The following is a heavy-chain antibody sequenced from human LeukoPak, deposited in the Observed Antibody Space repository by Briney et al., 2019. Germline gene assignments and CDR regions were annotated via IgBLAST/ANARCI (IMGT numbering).Heavy chain of an antibody. Sequence: PGGSLRLSCAASGFTFSSYAMSWVRPAPGEGLEWVSAISGSGGSTYYADSVKGRFTSSRDNSKNTLYLQMNSLRAEDTAVYYCAKVMYSSGWMYDYYYMDVWGKGTTVTVSS. D-gene: IGHD6-19*01. CDR3: AKVMYSSGWMYDYYYMDV. J-gene: IGHJ6*03. CDR2: ISGSGGST. CDR1: GFTFSSYA. V-gene: IGHV3-23*01.